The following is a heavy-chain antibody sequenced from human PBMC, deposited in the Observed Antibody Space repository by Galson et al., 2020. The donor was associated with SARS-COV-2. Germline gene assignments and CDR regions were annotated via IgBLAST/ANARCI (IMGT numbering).Heavy chain of an antibody. J-gene: IGHJ4*02. CDR3: AKAIGVAYCTSSGCPVPGF. CDR1: GFTFSSYG. V-gene: IGHV3-30*18. CDR2: MSYDGDHR. Sequence: GGSLRLSCAASGFTFSSYGMHWVRQAPGKGLEWVATMSYDGDHRFYSDSVKGRFTISRDNSRSTLYLQMDSLRPEDTAVYYCAKAIGVAYCTSSGCPVPGFWGQGTLLTVSS. D-gene: IGHD2-2*01.